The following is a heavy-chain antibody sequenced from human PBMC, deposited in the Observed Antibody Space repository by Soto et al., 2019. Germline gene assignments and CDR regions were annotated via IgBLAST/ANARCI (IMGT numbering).Heavy chain of an antibody. CDR3: ARGGRGLRGAFDI. J-gene: IGHJ3*02. V-gene: IGHV3-30*09. CDR2: ISYTGLSQ. D-gene: IGHD2-15*01. Sequence: QGQLMESGGGVVQPGKSLRLSCAASGFSFSSYSLHWVRQAPGKGLEWVAVISYTGLSQFYADSVRGRLAISRDNAKNTLYLQMNSLRDEDTAVYFCARGGRGLRGAFDIWGQGTRVTVSS. CDR1: GFSFSSYS.